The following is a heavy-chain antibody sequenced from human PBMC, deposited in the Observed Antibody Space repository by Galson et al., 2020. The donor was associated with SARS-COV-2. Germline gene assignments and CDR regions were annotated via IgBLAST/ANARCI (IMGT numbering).Heavy chain of an antibody. CDR1: GGSFSGHY. CDR2: INHSGST. D-gene: IGHD3-22*01. Sequence: SQASETLSLTCAVYGGSFSGHYWNWIRQSPGKGLQWIGEINHSGSTNYISSLKSRVTISVDTSKNQFSLKLSSVTAADTAVYYCARVGGITMIVVVTAPISYFDYWGQGTLVTVSS. CDR3: ARVGGITMIVVVTAPISYFDY. J-gene: IGHJ4*02. V-gene: IGHV4-34*01.